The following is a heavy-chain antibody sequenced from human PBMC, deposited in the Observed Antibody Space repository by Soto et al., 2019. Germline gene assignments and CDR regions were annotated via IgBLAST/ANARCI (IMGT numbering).Heavy chain of an antibody. D-gene: IGHD6-13*01. J-gene: IGHJ6*02. V-gene: IGHV5-51*01. CDR3: ARQQQLEPNYYYYYGMDV. Sequence: PGESLKISCXGSGYSFTSYWIGWVRQMPGKGLEWMGIIYPGDSDTRYSPSFQGQVTISADKSISTAYLQWSSLKASDTAMYYCARQQQLEPNYYYYYGMDVWGQGTTVTVSS. CDR1: GYSFTSYW. CDR2: IYPGDSDT.